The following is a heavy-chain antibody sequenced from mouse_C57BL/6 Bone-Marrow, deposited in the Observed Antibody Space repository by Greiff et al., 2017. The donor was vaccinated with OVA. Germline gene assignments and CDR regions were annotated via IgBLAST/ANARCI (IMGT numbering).Heavy chain of an antibody. D-gene: IGHD2-3*01. V-gene: IGHV14-1*01. J-gene: IGHJ3*01. CDR3: TTLIYDGYYPWFAY. CDR1: GFNIKDYY. Sequence: VQLQQSGAELVRPGASVKLSCTASGFNIKDYYMHWVKQRPEQGLEWIGRIDPEGGDTEYAPKFQGKATMTADTSSNTAYLQLSSLTSEDTAVYYCTTLIYDGYYPWFAYWGQGTLVTVSA. CDR2: IDPEGGDT.